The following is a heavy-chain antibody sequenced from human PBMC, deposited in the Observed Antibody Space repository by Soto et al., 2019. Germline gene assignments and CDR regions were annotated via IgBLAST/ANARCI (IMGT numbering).Heavy chain of an antibody. CDR3: ARDHCSSTSYYYYYGMDV. CDR2: IYYSGST. CDR1: GGPISSGGYY. V-gene: IGHV4-31*11. J-gene: IGHJ6*02. D-gene: IGHD2-2*01. Sequence: TLSLTCAVSGGPISSGGYYWSWIRQHPGKGLEWIGYIYYSGSTYYNPSLKSRVTISVDTSKNQFSLKLSSVTAADTAVYYCARDHCSSTSYYYYYGMDVWGQGTTVTVSS.